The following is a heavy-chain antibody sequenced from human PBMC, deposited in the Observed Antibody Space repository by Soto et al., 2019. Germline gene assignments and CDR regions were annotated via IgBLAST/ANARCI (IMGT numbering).Heavy chain of an antibody. CDR3: ARTNRGFYGQDV. CDR1: GFTFRNYD. V-gene: IGHV3-13*05. J-gene: IGHJ6*02. D-gene: IGHD4-17*01. CDR2: ISAAGDP. Sequence: EVQLVESGGGLVQPGGSLRLSCEASGFTFRNYDMHWVRQGTGKGLEWVSGISAAGDPDYADSVEGRFTISRENAQNSFFLQMNSLRVGDTAVYYCARTNRGFYGQDVWGQRTTVIVS.